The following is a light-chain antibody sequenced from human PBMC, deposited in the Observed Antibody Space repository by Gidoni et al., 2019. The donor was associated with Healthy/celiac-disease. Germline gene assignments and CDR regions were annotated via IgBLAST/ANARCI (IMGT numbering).Light chain of an antibody. CDR3: QAWDSSTVV. CDR2: QDS. V-gene: IGLV3-1*01. Sequence: YELTQPPSASVSPGQTASITCSGDKLGDKYACWYQQKPGQSPVLVIYQDSKRPSGIPERFSGSNSGNTATLTISGTQAMDEADYYFQAWDSSTVVFGGGTKLTVL. CDR1: KLGDKY. J-gene: IGLJ2*01.